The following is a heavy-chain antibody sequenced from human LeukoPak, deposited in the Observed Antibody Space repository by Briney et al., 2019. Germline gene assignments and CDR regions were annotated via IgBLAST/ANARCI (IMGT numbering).Heavy chain of an antibody. CDR3: ARDKMVRGANNYYYCYGMDV. V-gene: IGHV3-66*01. CDR1: GFTVSSNY. Sequence: GGSLRLSCAASGFTVSSNYMSWVRQAPGKGLEWVSVIYSGGSTYYADSVKGRFTISRDNSKNTLYLQMNSLRAEDTAVYYCARDKMVRGANNYYYCYGMDVWGQGTTVTVSS. D-gene: IGHD3-10*01. CDR2: IYSGGST. J-gene: IGHJ6*02.